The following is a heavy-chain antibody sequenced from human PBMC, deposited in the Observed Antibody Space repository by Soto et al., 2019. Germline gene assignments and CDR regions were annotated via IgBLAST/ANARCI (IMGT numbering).Heavy chain of an antibody. V-gene: IGHV1-2*04. D-gene: IGHD3-10*02. CDR3: ARGVFGADPHYGMDV. CDR1: GYTFTGYY. CDR2: INPNSGGT. J-gene: IGHJ6*02. Sequence: ASVKVSCKASGYTFTGYYMHWVRQAPGQGLEWMGWINPNSGGTNYAQKFQGWVTMTRDTSISTAYMELSRLRSDDTAVYYCARGVFGADPHYGMDVWGQGTTVTVSS.